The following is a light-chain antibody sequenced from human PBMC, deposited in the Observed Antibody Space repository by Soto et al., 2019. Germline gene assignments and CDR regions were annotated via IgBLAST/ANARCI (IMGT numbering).Light chain of an antibody. CDR3: SSYTRQSTVV. CDR1: SSDVGGYNY. V-gene: IGLV2-14*01. J-gene: IGLJ3*02. CDR2: DVS. Sequence: QSALTQPASVSGSPGQSITISCTGTSSDVGGYNYVSWYQRHPGKAPKLIIYDVSDRPSGVSNRFSGSKSGNTASLTISGLQADDEADYYCSSYTRQSTVVFGGGTKLTVL.